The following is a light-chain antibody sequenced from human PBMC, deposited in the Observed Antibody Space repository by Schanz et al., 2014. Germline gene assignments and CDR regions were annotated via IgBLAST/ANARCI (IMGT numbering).Light chain of an antibody. V-gene: IGKV3-15*01. CDR1: QSVSSN. CDR3: QQYGSSALT. J-gene: IGKJ4*01. Sequence: EIVMTQSPATLSVSPGERATLSCRASQSVSSNLAWYQQKPGQAPRLLIYGASTRATGIPARFSGSGSGTDFTLSISRLDPEDFAVYYCQQYGSSALTFGGGTKVEIK. CDR2: GAS.